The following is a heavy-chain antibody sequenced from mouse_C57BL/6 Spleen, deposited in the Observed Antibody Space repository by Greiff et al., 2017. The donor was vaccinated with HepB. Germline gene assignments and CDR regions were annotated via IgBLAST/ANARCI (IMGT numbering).Heavy chain of an antibody. CDR1: GFTFSDYG. V-gene: IGHV5-17*01. J-gene: IGHJ4*01. Sequence: EVQRVESGGGLVKPGGSLKLSCAASGFTFSDYGMHWVRQAPEKGLEWVAYISSGSSTIYYADTVKGRFTISRDNAKNTLFLQMTSLRSEDTAMYYCARGWGYDRGYAMDYWGQGTSVTVSS. D-gene: IGHD2-2*01. CDR2: ISSGSSTI. CDR3: ARGWGYDRGYAMDY.